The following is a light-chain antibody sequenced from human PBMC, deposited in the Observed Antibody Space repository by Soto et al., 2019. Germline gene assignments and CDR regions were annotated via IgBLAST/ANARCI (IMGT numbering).Light chain of an antibody. CDR1: SSDVGAYSF. CDR3: SSYAGSNKYVV. V-gene: IGLV2-8*01. J-gene: IGLJ2*01. Sequence: QSVLTQPPSASGSRGQSVTLSCSGTSSDVGAYSFVSWYQQHPGKAPKLMIYEVTKRPSGVPDRFSGSKSGNTASLTVSGLQAEDEADYYCSSYAGSNKYVVFGGGTKLTVL. CDR2: EVT.